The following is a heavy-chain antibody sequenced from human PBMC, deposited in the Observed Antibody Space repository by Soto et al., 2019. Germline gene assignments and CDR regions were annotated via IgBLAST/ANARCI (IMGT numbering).Heavy chain of an antibody. CDR2: INGVNGNT. Sequence: GASVKVSCKASGNTVPNYAIHWVRQAPGQRLEWMGWINGVNGNTYYSEHFQGRLTMTTDTSASTVYMELSSLTSEDTAVYYCARDPSNTSGNKLYLAYWGQGTLVTVSS. CDR1: GNTVPNYA. CDR3: ARDPSNTSGNKLYLAY. V-gene: IGHV1-3*01. D-gene: IGHD3-22*01. J-gene: IGHJ4*02.